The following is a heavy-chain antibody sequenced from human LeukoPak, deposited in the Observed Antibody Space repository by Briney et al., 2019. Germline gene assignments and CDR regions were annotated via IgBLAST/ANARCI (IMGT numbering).Heavy chain of an antibody. Sequence: PSETLSLTCTVSGESISGFYWNWIRQPPGKGLEWIGYIYYSGSTNYNPSLKSRVTISVDTSKNQFSLKLSSVTAADTAVYYCAAGFEGIAAAAPGRFDPWGQGTLVTVSS. J-gene: IGHJ5*02. CDR2: IYYSGST. CDR3: AAGFEGIAAAAPGRFDP. D-gene: IGHD6-13*01. V-gene: IGHV4-59*08. CDR1: GESISGFY.